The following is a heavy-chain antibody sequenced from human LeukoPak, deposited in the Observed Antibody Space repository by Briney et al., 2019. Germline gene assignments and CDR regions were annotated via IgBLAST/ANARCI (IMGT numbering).Heavy chain of an antibody. CDR3: ARGEYQLLPLYFDY. D-gene: IGHD2-2*01. CDR2: IYYSGST. J-gene: IGHJ4*02. Sequence: PSETLSLTCTVSGGSISSGGYYWSWIRQHPGKGLEWIGYIYYSGSTYCNPSLKSRVTISVDTSKNQFSLKLSSVTAADTAVYYCARGEYQLLPLYFDYWGQGTLVTVSS. V-gene: IGHV4-31*03. CDR1: GGSISSGGYY.